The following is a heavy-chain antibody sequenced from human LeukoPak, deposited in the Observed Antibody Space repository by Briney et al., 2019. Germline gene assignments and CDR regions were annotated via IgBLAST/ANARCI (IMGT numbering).Heavy chain of an antibody. CDR1: GYSFTSYW. Sequence: GESLKISCKGSGYSFTSYWIGWVRQMPGKGLEWMGIIYPGDSDTRYSPSFQGQVTISADKSISTAHLQWSSLKASDTAMYYCARRLRARNYYYYGMDVWGQGTTVTVSS. CDR2: IYPGDSDT. D-gene: IGHD5-18*01. J-gene: IGHJ6*02. V-gene: IGHV5-51*01. CDR3: ARRLRARNYYYYGMDV.